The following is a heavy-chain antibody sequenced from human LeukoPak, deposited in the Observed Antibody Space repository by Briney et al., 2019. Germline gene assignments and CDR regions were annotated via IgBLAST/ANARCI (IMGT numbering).Heavy chain of an antibody. CDR3: ARGRGTVTRFYFDY. V-gene: IGHV4-34*01. CDR2: INHSGST. CDR1: GGSFSGYY. D-gene: IGHD4-17*01. J-gene: IGHJ4*02. Sequence: SETLSLTCAVYGGSFSGYYWSWIRQPPGKGLEWIGEINHSGSTNYNPSLKSRVTISVDTSKNQFSLKLSSVTAADTAVYYCARGRGTVTRFYFDYWGQGTLVTVPS.